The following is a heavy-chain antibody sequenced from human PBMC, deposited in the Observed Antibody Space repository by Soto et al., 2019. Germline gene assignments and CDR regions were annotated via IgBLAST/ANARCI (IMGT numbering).Heavy chain of an antibody. CDR3: ARVSGLGQAAFDI. Sequence: EVQLVESGGGLVQPGGSLRLSCAASGFTLSDYSMHWVRQAAGKGLEYVSAISYKGDTTYYANSVKGRFTISRDNSKNTLYLQMGGLRAEDMAVYYCARVSGLGQAAFDIWGQGTMVTVSS. CDR2: ISYKGDTT. J-gene: IGHJ3*02. CDR1: GFTLSDYS. D-gene: IGHD1-1*01. V-gene: IGHV3-64*01.